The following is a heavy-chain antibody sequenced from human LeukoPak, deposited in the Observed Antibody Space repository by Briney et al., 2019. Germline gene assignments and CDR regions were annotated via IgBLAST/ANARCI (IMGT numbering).Heavy chain of an antibody. Sequence: SVKVSCKASGGTFSTLPMSWMRQAPGQGLEWMGRIIPNLRIVNYAQMFQGRVTINADKSTSTAYMELSSLRSEDTAVYYCARQPPYHSGSGSFYFDFWGQGTLVTVSS. V-gene: IGHV1-69*02. D-gene: IGHD3-10*01. J-gene: IGHJ4*02. CDR3: ARQPPYHSGSGSFYFDF. CDR1: GGTFSTLP. CDR2: IIPNLRIV.